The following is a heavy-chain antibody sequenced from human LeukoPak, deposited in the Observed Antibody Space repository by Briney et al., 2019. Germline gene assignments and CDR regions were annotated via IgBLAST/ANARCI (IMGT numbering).Heavy chain of an antibody. Sequence: GGSLRLSCAASGFTFSSYSMNWVRQAPGKGLEWVSSISSSSSHIYYADSVKGRFTISRDNAKNSLYLQMNSLRAEDTAVYYCARDVDIVATIVADYWGQGTLVTVSS. D-gene: IGHD5-12*01. CDR2: ISSSSSHI. V-gene: IGHV3-21*01. CDR3: ARDVDIVATIVADY. J-gene: IGHJ4*02. CDR1: GFTFSSYS.